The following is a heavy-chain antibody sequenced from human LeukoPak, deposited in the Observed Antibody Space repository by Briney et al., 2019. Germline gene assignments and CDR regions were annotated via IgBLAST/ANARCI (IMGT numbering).Heavy chain of an antibody. J-gene: IGHJ4*02. CDR3: AKVDGYDILTGSYYFDY. CDR1: GFTFSNYA. Sequence: GGSLRLSCAASGFTFSNYAMSWVRQAPGKGLEWVSAISGSGGSTYYADSVKGRFTISRDNSKNTLYLQMNSLRAEDTAVYYCAKVDGYDILTGSYYFDYWGQGTLVTVSS. V-gene: IGHV3-23*01. D-gene: IGHD3-9*01. CDR2: ISGSGGST.